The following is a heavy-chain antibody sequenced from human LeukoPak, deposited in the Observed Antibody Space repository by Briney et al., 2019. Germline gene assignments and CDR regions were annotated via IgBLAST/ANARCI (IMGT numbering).Heavy chain of an antibody. Sequence: GGSLRLSCSASGFTFSAYAMHWVRQAPGKGLEYVSAISPNGGSTYYADSVKGRFTISRDNSKNTLYLQMSSLRVEDTAVYYCAREGASSSFGYWGQGTLVTVSS. CDR3: AREGASSSFGY. V-gene: IGHV3-64D*06. D-gene: IGHD6-13*01. CDR2: ISPNGGST. J-gene: IGHJ4*02. CDR1: GFTFSAYA.